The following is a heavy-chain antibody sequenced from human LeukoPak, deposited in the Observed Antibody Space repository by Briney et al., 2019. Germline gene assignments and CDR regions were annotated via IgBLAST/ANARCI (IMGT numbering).Heavy chain of an antibody. Sequence: GGSLRLSCACSGFTFSNAWMNWVRQAPGKGLEWVGRIKSKYDGGTTDYAAPVKGRFSISRDDSKDTVYLQVNSLKTEDTAVYSCCTGGYYFDYWGLGTLVTVSS. D-gene: IGHD6-13*01. CDR2: IKSKYDGGTT. CDR3: CTGGYYFDY. CDR1: GFTFSNAW. V-gene: IGHV3-15*01. J-gene: IGHJ4*02.